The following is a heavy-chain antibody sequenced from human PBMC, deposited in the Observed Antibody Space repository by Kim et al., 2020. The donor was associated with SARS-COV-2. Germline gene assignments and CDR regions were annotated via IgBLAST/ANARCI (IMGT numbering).Heavy chain of an antibody. CDR3: AAEELGWMADSPGAFDI. CDR1: GFTFTSSA. Sequence: SVKVSCKASGFTFTSSAMQWVRQARGQRLEWIGWIVVGSGNTNYAQKFQERVTITRDMSTSTAYMELSSLRSEDTAVYYCAAEELGWMADSPGAFDIWGQGTMVTVSS. CDR2: IVVGSGNT. D-gene: IGHD2-21*01. V-gene: IGHV1-58*02. J-gene: IGHJ3*02.